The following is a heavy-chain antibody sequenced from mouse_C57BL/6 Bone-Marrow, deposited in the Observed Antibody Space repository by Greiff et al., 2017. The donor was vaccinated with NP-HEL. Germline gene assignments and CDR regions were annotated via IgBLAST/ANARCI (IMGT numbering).Heavy chain of an antibody. CDR2: INPSSGYT. J-gene: IGHJ4*01. CDR1: GYTFTSYT. Sequence: VQLQQSGAELARPGASVKMSCKASGYTFTSYTMHWVKQRPGTGLEWIGYINPSSGYTKYNKKFTDKATLTADKSSSTAYMQLSSLTSEDSAVYYCARWGWYYAMDYWGQGPAVTVSS. V-gene: IGHV1-4*01. CDR3: ARWGWYYAMDY. D-gene: IGHD1-1*02.